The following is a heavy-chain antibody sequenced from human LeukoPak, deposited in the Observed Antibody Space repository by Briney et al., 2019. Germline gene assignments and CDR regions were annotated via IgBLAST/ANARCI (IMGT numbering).Heavy chain of an antibody. J-gene: IGHJ3*02. CDR2: ISGSGGST. CDR1: GFTFSSYA. Sequence: GGSLRLSCAASGFTFSSYAMSWVRQAPGKGLEWVSAISGSGGSTYYADSVKGRFTISRDNSKNTLYLQMNSLRAEDTAVYYCARVVVVDLTYDAYDIWGQGTMVTVSS. CDR3: ARVVVVDLTYDAYDI. D-gene: IGHD2-15*01. V-gene: IGHV3-23*01.